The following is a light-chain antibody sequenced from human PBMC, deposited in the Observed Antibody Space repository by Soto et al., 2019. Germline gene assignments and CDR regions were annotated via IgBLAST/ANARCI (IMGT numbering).Light chain of an antibody. V-gene: IGKV1-6*01. CDR3: LQDYNYPLT. CDR2: AAS. J-gene: IGKJ3*01. Sequence: AIQMTQSPSSLSASVGDRITITCRASQGIRDDLGWYQQKPGKAPKLLIYAASSLQSGVPSRFSGSGSGTDFTLTISSLQPDDFATYYCLQDYNYPLTFGPGTKVDIK. CDR1: QGIRDD.